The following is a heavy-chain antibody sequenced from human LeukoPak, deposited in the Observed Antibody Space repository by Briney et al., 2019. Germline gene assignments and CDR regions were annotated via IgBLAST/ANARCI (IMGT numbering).Heavy chain of an antibody. Sequence: ASVKVSCKASGYTFTSYDINWVRQATGQGLEWMGWMNPNSGNTGYAQKFQGRVTMTRNTSISTAYMELSSLRSEDTAVYYCARVLGGGSSTSCYYFDYWGQGTLVTVSS. J-gene: IGHJ4*02. CDR2: MNPNSGNT. CDR3: ARVLGGGSSTSCYYFDY. D-gene: IGHD2-2*01. CDR1: GYTFTSYD. V-gene: IGHV1-8*01.